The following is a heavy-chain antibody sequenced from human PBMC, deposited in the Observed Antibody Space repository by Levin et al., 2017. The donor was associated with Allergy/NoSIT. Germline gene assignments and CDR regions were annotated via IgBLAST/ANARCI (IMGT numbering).Heavy chain of an antibody. D-gene: IGHD6-13*01. CDR1: GFTFSRSG. V-gene: IGHV3-21*01. J-gene: IGHJ5*01. CDR3: AGFETVAPTDDS. CDR2: ISPSSNYI. Sequence: GGSLRLSCAASGFTFSRSGMNWVRQAPGKGLERVSSISPSSNYIYQADSVRGRFTISRDNAKNSLYLQMNSLRAEDTAVYYCAGFETVAPTDDSWGQGALVTVSS.